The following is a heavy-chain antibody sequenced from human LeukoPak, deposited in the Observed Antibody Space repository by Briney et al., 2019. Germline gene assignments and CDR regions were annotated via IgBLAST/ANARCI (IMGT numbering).Heavy chain of an antibody. Sequence: GGSLRLSCAASGFTFSSYSMNWVRQAPGKGLEWVSSISSSSSYIYYADSVKGRLTISRDNAKNSLYLQMNSLRAEDTAVYYCARXRTYYYDSSGFVRDAFDXWGQGXXVTV. V-gene: IGHV3-21*01. CDR1: GFTFSSYS. CDR2: ISSSSSYI. CDR3: ARXRTYYYDSSGFVRDAFDX. J-gene: IGHJ3*01. D-gene: IGHD3-22*01.